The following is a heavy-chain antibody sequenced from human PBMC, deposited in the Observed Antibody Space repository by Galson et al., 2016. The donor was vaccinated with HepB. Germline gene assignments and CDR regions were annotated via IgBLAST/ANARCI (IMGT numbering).Heavy chain of an antibody. D-gene: IGHD3-3*01. CDR2: SYSNGDT. CDR3: ARDRRNDYFGVVSGTYYYYGMDV. J-gene: IGHJ6*02. CDR1: GGSVSSRSYC. Sequence: TLSLTCTLSGGSVSSRSYCWTWIRQQPGKGLEWIGYSYSNGDTSYNPSLQSRATLSVDTSNDQFSLRLISATAADTAVYFCARDRRNDYFGVVSGTYYYYGMDVWGPGTTVTVSS. V-gene: IGHV4-31*03.